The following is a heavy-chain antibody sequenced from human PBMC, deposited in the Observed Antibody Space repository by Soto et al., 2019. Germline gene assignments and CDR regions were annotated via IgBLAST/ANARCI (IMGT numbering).Heavy chain of an antibody. CDR2: ISYDGSNK. Sequence: QVQLVESGGGVVQPGRSLRLSCAASGFTFSSYGMHWVRQAPGKGLEWVAVISYDGSNKYYADSVKGRFTISRDNSKNTLYLQMNSLRAEDTAVYYCAKLESLFLEWPPHDYWGQGTLVTVSS. CDR3: AKLESLFLEWPPHDY. D-gene: IGHD3-3*01. V-gene: IGHV3-30*18. J-gene: IGHJ4*02. CDR1: GFTFSSYG.